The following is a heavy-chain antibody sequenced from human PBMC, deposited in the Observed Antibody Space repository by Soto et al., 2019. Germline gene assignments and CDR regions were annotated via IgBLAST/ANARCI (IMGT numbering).Heavy chain of an antibody. Sequence: SETLSLTCSVSGGSISSYYWSWIRQPPGKGLEWIGYIYYSGSTNYNPSLKSRVTISVDTSKNQFSLKLSSVTAADTAVYYCARDLMYSSSSAGWFDPWGQGTLVTVSS. CDR1: GGSISSYY. CDR3: ARDLMYSSSSAGWFDP. CDR2: IYYSGST. J-gene: IGHJ5*02. V-gene: IGHV4-59*01. D-gene: IGHD6-6*01.